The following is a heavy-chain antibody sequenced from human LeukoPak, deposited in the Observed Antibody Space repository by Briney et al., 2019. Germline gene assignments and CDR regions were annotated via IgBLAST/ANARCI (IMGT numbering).Heavy chain of an antibody. Sequence: GGSLRLSCAASGFTFSSYSMNWVRQAPGKGLEWVSSISSSSYIYYAGSVKGRFTISRDNAKNSLYLQMNSLRAEDTAVYYCARDRTADFDYWGQGTLVTVSS. J-gene: IGHJ4*02. CDR3: ARDRTADFDY. V-gene: IGHV3-21*01. CDR1: GFTFSSYS. CDR2: ISSSSYI. D-gene: IGHD5-18*01.